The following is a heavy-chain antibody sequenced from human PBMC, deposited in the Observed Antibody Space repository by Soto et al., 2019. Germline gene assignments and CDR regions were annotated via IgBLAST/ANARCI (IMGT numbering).Heavy chain of an antibody. CDR2: SRSKANSYAT. CDR3: TAQRWGWERLFQYDGMDV. V-gene: IGHV3-73*02. J-gene: IGHJ6*02. Sequence: EVQLVESGGGLVQPGGSRKLPCAASGFTFSGPAMHWVRQASGKGLEWVGRSRSKANSYATAYAASVKGRYTISRDASKRTASLQMSSLKTEDTAVDDCTAQRWGWERLFQYDGMDVWGQGTTVTVSS. CDR1: GFTFSGPA. D-gene: IGHD1-26*01.